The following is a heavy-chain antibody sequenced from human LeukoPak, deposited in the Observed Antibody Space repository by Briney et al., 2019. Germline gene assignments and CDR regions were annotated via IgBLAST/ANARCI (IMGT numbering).Heavy chain of an antibody. V-gene: IGHV3-21*01. D-gene: IGHD2-21*02. J-gene: IGHJ4*02. CDR3: ARDRDIVVVTAKFDY. Sequence: PGGSLRLSCAASGFTFSSYSMNWVRQAPGKGLEWVSSISSSSSYIYYADSVKGRFTISRDNAKNSLYLQMNSLRAEDTAVYYCARDRDIVVVTAKFDYWGQGTLVTVSS. CDR1: GFTFSSYS. CDR2: ISSSSSYI.